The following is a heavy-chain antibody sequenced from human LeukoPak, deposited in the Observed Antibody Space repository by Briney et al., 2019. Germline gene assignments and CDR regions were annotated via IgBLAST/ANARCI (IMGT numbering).Heavy chain of an antibody. J-gene: IGHJ4*02. Sequence: GGSLRLSCVASGFTFSTSGIHWVRQSPGKGLDWVAFIRNDGNKKNYAESVKGRFTNSRDNSKNTLYLQMDSLSAEDTAVYYCVKVDTWGQGTLVTVSS. CDR1: GFTFSTSG. CDR2: IRNDGNKK. V-gene: IGHV3-30*02. CDR3: VKVDT. D-gene: IGHD5-18*01.